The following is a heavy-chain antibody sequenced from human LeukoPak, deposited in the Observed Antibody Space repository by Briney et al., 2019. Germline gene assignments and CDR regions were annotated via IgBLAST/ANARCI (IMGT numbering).Heavy chain of an antibody. Sequence: GSLRLSCAASGFTFSSYAMSWVRQAPGKGLEWVSGISGSDGSTYYADSVKGRFTISRDTPKNTLYLQMNSLRVEDTAVYYCARDRLYSGSTHWWGQGTLVTVSS. J-gene: IGHJ4*02. V-gene: IGHV3-23*01. D-gene: IGHD1-26*01. CDR1: GFTFSSYA. CDR3: ARDRLYSGSTHW. CDR2: ISGSDGST.